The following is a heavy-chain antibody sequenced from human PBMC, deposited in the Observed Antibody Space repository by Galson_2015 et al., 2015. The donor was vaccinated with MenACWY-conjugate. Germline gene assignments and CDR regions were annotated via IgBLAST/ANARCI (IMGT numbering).Heavy chain of an antibody. D-gene: IGHD3-3*01. CDR1: GFTFGTYG. CDR2: IWDDGSYK. V-gene: IGHV3-33*08. CDR3: ARVFDTWYTDV. J-gene: IGHJ6*03. Sequence: SLRLSCAASGFTFGTYGIHWVRQAPAKGLEWVALIWDDGSYKYNADSVKGRFTISRDNSKNTLYLQMNSLRAEDTAVYYCARVFDTWYTDVWGKGTTVTVSS.